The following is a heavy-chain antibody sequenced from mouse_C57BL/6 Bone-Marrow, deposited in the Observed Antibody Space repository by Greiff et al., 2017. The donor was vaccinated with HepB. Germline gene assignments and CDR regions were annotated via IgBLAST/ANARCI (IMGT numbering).Heavy chain of an antibody. CDR1: GFNIKDDY. CDR2: IDPENGDT. CDR3: TTDDGYSSY. V-gene: IGHV14-4*01. J-gene: IGHJ2*01. Sequence: VQLQQSGAELVRPGASVKLSCTASGFNIKDDYMHWVKQRPEQGLEWIGWIDPENGDTEYASKFQGKATITADTSSNTAYMQLSSLTSEDTAVYYCTTDDGYSSYGGQGTTLTVSS. D-gene: IGHD2-3*01.